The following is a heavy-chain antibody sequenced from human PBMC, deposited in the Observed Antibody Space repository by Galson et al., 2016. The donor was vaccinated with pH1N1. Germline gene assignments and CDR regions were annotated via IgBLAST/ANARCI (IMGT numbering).Heavy chain of an antibody. CDR1: GATFNSYG. CDR3: ARSRGYSYGSYYFDN. J-gene: IGHJ4*02. D-gene: IGHD5-18*01. CDR2: IIGMFGTT. Sequence: SCKASGATFNSYGIHWVRQAPGQGLEWVGGIIGMFGTTTYAQKLQGRVTITAEELTSSSYMELTSLTSEDTALYYCARSRGYSYGSYYFDNWGQGTLVTVSS. V-gene: IGHV1-69*01.